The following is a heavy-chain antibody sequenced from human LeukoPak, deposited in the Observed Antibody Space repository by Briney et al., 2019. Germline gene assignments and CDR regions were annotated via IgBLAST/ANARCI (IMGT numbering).Heavy chain of an antibody. J-gene: IGHJ4*02. Sequence: SETLSLTCTVSGGSISSYYWSWIRQPAGKWLEWIGRIYISGSTNYNPSLKSRVTMSVDTSKNQSSLKLSSMTAADTAVYYCARDGYGGNSADYWGQGTLVTVSS. CDR3: ARDGYGGNSADY. V-gene: IGHV4-4*07. CDR1: GGSISSYY. CDR2: IYISGST. D-gene: IGHD4-23*01.